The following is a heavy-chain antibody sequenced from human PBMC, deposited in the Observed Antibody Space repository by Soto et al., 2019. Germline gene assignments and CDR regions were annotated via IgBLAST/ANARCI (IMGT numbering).Heavy chain of an antibody. CDR3: ARDKVATTWVRAFDI. J-gene: IGHJ3*02. V-gene: IGHV3-21*01. CDR1: GFTFSSYS. Sequence: EVQLVESGGGLVKPGGSLRLSCAASGFTFSSYSMNWVRQAPGKGLEWVSSISSSSSYIYYADSVKGRFTISRDNAKNSLYLQMNSLRAEDTAVYYCARDKVATTWVRAFDIWGQGTKVTVSS. D-gene: IGHD5-12*01. CDR2: ISSSSSYI.